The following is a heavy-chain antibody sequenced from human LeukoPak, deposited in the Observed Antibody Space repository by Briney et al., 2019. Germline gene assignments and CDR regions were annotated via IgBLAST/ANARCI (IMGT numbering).Heavy chain of an antibody. D-gene: IGHD2-21*02. Sequence: ASVKVSCKASGYTFTGYYMHWVRQAPGQGLEWMGWINPNSGSTNYAQKFQGRVTMTRDTSISTAYMELSRLRSDDTAVYYCARVRVVTAGYDYWGQGTLVTVSS. J-gene: IGHJ4*02. CDR2: INPNSGST. CDR1: GYTFTGYY. V-gene: IGHV1-2*02. CDR3: ARVRVVTAGYDY.